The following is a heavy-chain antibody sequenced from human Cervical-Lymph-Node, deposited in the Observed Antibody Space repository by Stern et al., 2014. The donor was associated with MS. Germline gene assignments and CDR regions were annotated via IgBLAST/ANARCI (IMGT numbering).Heavy chain of an antibody. Sequence: QDQLVQSGAEVKKPGASVKVSCKASGYTLTSYPLHWVRQAPGQRLEWMGWINVGNGDTKYSQKFQGRVTITRDTSASTAYMELSSLRSEDTAVYYCASGGCSGDCYHDYWGQGTLVTVSS. CDR2: INVGNGDT. CDR1: GYTLTSYP. V-gene: IGHV1-3*01. D-gene: IGHD2-21*01. CDR3: ASGGCSGDCYHDY. J-gene: IGHJ4*02.